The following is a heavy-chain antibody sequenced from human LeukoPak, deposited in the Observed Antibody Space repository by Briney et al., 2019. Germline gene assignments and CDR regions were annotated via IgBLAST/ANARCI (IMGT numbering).Heavy chain of an antibody. Sequence: PGGSLGLSCAASGFTVSSNYMSWVRQAPGKGLEWVSVIYSGGSTYYADSVKGRFTISRDNSKNTLYLQMNSLRAEDTAVYYCTRERRGYGGAFDTWGQGTMVTVSS. CDR3: TRERRGYGGAFDT. CDR2: IYSGGST. D-gene: IGHD5-18*01. V-gene: IGHV3-53*01. CDR1: GFTVSSNY. J-gene: IGHJ3*02.